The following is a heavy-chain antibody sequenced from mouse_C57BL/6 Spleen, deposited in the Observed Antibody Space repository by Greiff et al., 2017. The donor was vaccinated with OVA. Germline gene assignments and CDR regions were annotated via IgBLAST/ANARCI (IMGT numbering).Heavy chain of an antibody. Sequence: VQLQQPGAELVKPGASVKLSCKASGYTFTSYWMHWVKQRPGQGLEWIGMIHPNSGSTNYNEKFKSKATLTIDKSSSTAYMQLSSLTSEDSAVYYCARNGVDAMDYWGQGTSVTVSS. CDR3: ARNGVDAMDY. CDR2: IHPNSGST. J-gene: IGHJ4*01. V-gene: IGHV1-64*01. CDR1: GYTFTSYW.